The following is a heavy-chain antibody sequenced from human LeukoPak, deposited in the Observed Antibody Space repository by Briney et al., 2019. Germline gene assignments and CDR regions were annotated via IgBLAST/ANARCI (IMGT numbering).Heavy chain of an antibody. CDR1: DYSFSNFR. V-gene: IGHV1-8*01. J-gene: IGHJ5*02. CDR3: ARTPPKGDIDT. Sequence: ASVKVSCKASDYSFSNFRFNWVRQARGQGLEWIGWVSPKTGDRGFALKFQGRVTMTCDSSEATIYMELRSLTSEDTAVYYCARTPPKGDIDTWGQGTMVTVSS. D-gene: IGHD2-21*02. CDR2: VSPKTGDR.